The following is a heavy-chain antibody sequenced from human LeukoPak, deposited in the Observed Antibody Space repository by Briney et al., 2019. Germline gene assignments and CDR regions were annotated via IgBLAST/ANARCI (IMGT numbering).Heavy chain of an antibody. V-gene: IGHV3-66*02. CDR1: GFTVGSNY. Sequence: PGGSLTPSRAPSGFTVGSNYMSWVRQAPGKGLEWVSVIYSGGSTYYADSVKGRFTTSRDNSKNTLYLQMNSQRAEDTAVYYCARDPNAHGDYYYYGMDVWGQGTTVTVSS. CDR3: ARDPNAHGDYYYYGMDV. J-gene: IGHJ6*02. CDR2: IYSGGST. D-gene: IGHD4-17*01.